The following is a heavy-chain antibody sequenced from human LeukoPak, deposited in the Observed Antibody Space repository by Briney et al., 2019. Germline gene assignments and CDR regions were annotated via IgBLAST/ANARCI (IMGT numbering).Heavy chain of an antibody. Sequence: PGGSLRLSCAPSGFTFANYALAWVRQAPGKGLQSVSYISHSGHTTYYADSVLGGFTISRDYAKNTLYLEMKGLRAEDTALYYCAKDRRLCTNTFCTGDHFDYWGQGTLVTVSS. D-gene: IGHD2-8*01. V-gene: IGHV3-23*01. CDR1: GFTFANYA. CDR3: AKDRRLCTNTFCTGDHFDY. CDR2: ISHSGHTT. J-gene: IGHJ4*02.